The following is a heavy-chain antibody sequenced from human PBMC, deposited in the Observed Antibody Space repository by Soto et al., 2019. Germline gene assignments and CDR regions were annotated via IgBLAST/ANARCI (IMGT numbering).Heavy chain of an antibody. J-gene: IGHJ6*02. V-gene: IGHV1-69*02. D-gene: IGHD3-10*01. CDR1: GGTFSSYT. CDR2: IIPILGIA. CDR3: ASGSGPTYYYYGMDV. Sequence: QVQLVQSGAEVKKPGSSVKVSCKASGGTFSSYTISWVRQAPGQGLEWMGRIIPILGIANYAQKFQGRVTITADKSTSTADMELSSLRSEDTAVYYCASGSGPTYYYYGMDVWGQGTTVTVSS.